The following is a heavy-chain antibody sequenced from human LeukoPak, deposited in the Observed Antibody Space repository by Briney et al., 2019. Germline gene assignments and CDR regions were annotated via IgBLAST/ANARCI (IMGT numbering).Heavy chain of an antibody. V-gene: IGHV3-23*01. CDR2: ISGSGGST. CDR1: GFTFSSYA. J-gene: IGHJ6*03. CDR3: AKTPGDYYYYYMDV. Sequence: GGSLRLSCAASGFTFSSYAMSWVRQAPGKGLEWVSAISGSGGSTYYADSVKGRFTISRDNSKNTLYLQMNSLRAEDTAVYYCAKTPGDYYYYYMDVWGKGTTVTASS. D-gene: IGHD3-10*01.